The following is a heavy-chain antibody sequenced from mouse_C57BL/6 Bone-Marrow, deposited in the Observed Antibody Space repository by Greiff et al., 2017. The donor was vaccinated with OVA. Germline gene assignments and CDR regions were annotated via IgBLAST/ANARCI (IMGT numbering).Heavy chain of an antibody. J-gene: IGHJ3*01. CDR1: GYTFTSYW. CDR2: IDPNSGGT. CDR3: ARTAQVSPWFAD. D-gene: IGHD3-2*02. Sequence: QVQLQQPGAELVKPGASVKLSCKASGYTFTSYWMHWVKQRPGRGLEWIGRIDPNSGGTKYNEKFKSKATLTVDKPSSTAYMPLRSLTSEDAAVYYCARTAQVSPWFADWGQGTLVTVSA. V-gene: IGHV1-72*01.